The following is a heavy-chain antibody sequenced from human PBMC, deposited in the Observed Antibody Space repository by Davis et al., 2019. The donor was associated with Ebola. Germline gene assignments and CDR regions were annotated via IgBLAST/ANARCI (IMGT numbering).Heavy chain of an antibody. V-gene: IGHV1-69*04. CDR1: GDTFSSYA. CDR2: IIPILGIA. J-gene: IGHJ4*02. CDR3: ARDTYDILTGYYSYYFDY. D-gene: IGHD3-9*01. Sequence: SVKVSCKASGDTFSSYAISWVRQAPGQGLEWMGRIIPILGIANYAQKFQGRVTITADKSTSTAYMELSSLRSEETAVYYCARDTYDILTGYYSYYFDYWGQGTLVTVSS.